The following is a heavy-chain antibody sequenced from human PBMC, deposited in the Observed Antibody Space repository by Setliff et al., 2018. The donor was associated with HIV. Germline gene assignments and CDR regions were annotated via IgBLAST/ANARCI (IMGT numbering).Heavy chain of an antibody. CDR1: GGSFSDYY. V-gene: IGHV4-34*01. CDR2: IYHSGST. Sequence: SETLSLTCAVYGGSFSDYYWSWIRQPPGKGLEWVGSIYHSGSTYYNPSLKSRVTISVDTSKNQFSLKLSSVTAADTAVYYCASLPPLYDSSGYYFDYWGQGTLVTVSS. D-gene: IGHD3-22*01. CDR3: ASLPPLYDSSGYYFDY. J-gene: IGHJ4*02.